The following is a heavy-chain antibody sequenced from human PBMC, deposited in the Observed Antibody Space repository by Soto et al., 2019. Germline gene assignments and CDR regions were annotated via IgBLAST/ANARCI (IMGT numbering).Heavy chain of an antibody. CDR2: MNPNSGNT. CDR3: ARHEVVVPRAIPEFDP. V-gene: IGHV1-8*01. Sequence: ASVKVSCKASGYTFTSYDINWVRQATGQGLEWMGWMNPNSGNTGYAQKFQGRVTMTRNTSISTDYMELSSLRSDDTAVYYCARHEVVVPRAIPEFDPWGQGTLVTVSS. D-gene: IGHD2-2*02. J-gene: IGHJ5*02. CDR1: GYTFTSYD.